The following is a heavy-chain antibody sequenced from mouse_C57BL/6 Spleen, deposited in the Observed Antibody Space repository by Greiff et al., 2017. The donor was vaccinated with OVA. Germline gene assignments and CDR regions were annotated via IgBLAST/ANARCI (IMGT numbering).Heavy chain of an antibody. Sequence: LQESGAELVKPGASVKISCKASGYAFSSYWMNWVKQRPGKGLEWIGQIYPGDGDTNYNGKFKGKATLTADKSSSTAYMQLSSLTSEDSAVYFCARSYSKEGWFAYWGQGTLVTVSA. CDR1: GYAFSSYW. J-gene: IGHJ3*01. D-gene: IGHD2-5*01. V-gene: IGHV1-80*01. CDR2: IYPGDGDT. CDR3: ARSYSKEGWFAY.